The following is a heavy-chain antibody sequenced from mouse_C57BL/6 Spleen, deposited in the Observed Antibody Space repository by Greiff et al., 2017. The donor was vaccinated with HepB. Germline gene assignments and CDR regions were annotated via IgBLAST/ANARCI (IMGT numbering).Heavy chain of an antibody. D-gene: IGHD2-3*01. CDR3: ARWLLPHYYAMDY. V-gene: IGHV1-55*01. CDR1: GYTFTSYW. Sequence: QVQLQQPGAELVKPGASVEMSCKASGYTFTSYWITWVKQRPGQGLEWIGDIYPGSGSTNYNEKFKSKATLTVDTSSSTAYMQLSSLTSEDSAVYYCARWLLPHYYAMDYWGQGTSVTVSS. J-gene: IGHJ4*01. CDR2: IYPGSGST.